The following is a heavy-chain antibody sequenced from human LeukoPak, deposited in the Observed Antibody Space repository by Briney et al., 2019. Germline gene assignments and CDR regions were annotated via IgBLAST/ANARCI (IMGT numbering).Heavy chain of an antibody. CDR1: GGSISSSSYY. J-gene: IGHJ6*02. V-gene: IGHV4-39*07. CDR2: IYYSGST. CDR3: ARDNMITFGGVIGPGSMDV. D-gene: IGHD3-16*02. Sequence: PSETLSLTCTVSGGSISSSSYYWGWIRQPPGKGLEWIGSIYYSGSTYYNPSLKSRVTISVDTSKNQFSLKLSSVTAADTAVYYCARDNMITFGGVIGPGSMDVWGQGTTVTVSS.